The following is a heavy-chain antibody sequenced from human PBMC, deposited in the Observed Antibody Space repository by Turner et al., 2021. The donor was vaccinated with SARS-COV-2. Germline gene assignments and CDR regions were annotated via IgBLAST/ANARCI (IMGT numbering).Heavy chain of an antibody. J-gene: IGHJ6*02. CDR1: GYTFSGYY. D-gene: IGHD2-8*01. V-gene: IGHV1-2*02. Sequence: QVQLVQSGAEVKKPGASVKVSCKASGYTFSGYYMHWVRQAPGQGLEWMGWINPHSGGTNYAQKFQGRVTMTRDTSITTAYMELSSLRSDDTAVYYCAREDIVLMMYSSDGMDVWGQGTTVTVSS. CDR3: AREDIVLMMYSSDGMDV. CDR2: INPHSGGT.